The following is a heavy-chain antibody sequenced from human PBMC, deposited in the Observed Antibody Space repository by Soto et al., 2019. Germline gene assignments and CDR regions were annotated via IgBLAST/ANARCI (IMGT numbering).Heavy chain of an antibody. CDR3: ARDKVEMATIFDY. J-gene: IGHJ4*02. CDR2: ISGYNGNT. CDR1: GYTFTSHG. Sequence: GASVKVCCKASGYTFTSHGMSWLRQAPGQGLEWMGWISGYNGNTKYAQKIQGRVTMTTDTSTSTAYMELRSLRSDDTAVYYCARDKVEMATIFDYWGQGTLVTVSS. D-gene: IGHD5-12*01. V-gene: IGHV1-18*04.